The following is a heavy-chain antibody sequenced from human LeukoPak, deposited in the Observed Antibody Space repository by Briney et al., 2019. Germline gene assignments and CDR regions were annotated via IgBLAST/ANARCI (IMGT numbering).Heavy chain of an antibody. V-gene: IGHV4-34*01. CDR2: INHSGST. CDR3: ARRTVTTFYYYYYYMDV. J-gene: IGHJ6*03. D-gene: IGHD4-17*01. CDR1: GGSFSGYY. Sequence: TSETLSLTCAVYGGSFSGYYWSWIRQPPGKGLEWIGEINHSGSTNYNPSLKSRVAISVDTSKNQFSLKLSSVTAADTAVYYCARRTVTTFYYYYYYMDVWGKGTTVTISS.